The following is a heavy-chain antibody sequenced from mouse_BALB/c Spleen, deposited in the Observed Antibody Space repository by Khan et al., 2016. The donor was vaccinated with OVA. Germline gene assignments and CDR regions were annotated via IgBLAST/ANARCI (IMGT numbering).Heavy chain of an antibody. CDR2: ISSGGST. CDR3: AREADWYDESYINY. D-gene: IGHD2-14*01. V-gene: IGHV5-6-5*01. Sequence: EVQPVEQGGGSVKPGGSLKLSCAVSGLTFSSYAMTWVRNTPQKRLEWVASISSGGSTYYPDSVKGRFTISRDNARNIVYLQFSSLRSEDMAMYFSAREADWYDESYINYGGQGTTLTVSS. J-gene: IGHJ2*01. CDR1: GLTFSSYA.